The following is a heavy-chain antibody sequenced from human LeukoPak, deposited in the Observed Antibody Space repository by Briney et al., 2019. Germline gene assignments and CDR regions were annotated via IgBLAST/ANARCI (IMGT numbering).Heavy chain of an antibody. CDR3: AREVGPDNAYYFDY. Sequence: ASVKVSCKASGYTFTSYAMHWVRQAPGQRLEWMGWINAGNGNTKYSQKFQGRVTITRDTSASTAYMELSSLRSEDTAVYYCAREVGPDNAYYFDYWGQGTLVTVSS. D-gene: IGHD1-26*01. J-gene: IGHJ4*02. CDR2: INAGNGNT. CDR1: GYTFTSYA. V-gene: IGHV1-3*01.